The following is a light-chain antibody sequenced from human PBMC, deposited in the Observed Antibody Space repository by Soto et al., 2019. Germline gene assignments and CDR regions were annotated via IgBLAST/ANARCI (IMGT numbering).Light chain of an antibody. V-gene: IGKV1-5*03. J-gene: IGKJ1*01. Sequence: DIRMTQSPSTLSRSVGDRVTITCRASQTISSWLAWYQHKPGKAPKLLIYKASTLKSGVPSRFSGSGSGTEFTRTISSLQSDEFATYYCQHYDSYSEAFGQGTKVELK. CDR2: KAS. CDR1: QTISSW. CDR3: QHYDSYSEA.